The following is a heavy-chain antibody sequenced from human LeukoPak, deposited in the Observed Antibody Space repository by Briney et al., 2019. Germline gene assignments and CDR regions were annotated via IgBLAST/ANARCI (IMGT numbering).Heavy chain of an antibody. Sequence: GGSLRLPCAASGFTLSSNYMSWVRQAPGKGLQWVSVIYSDGSTYYAASVKGRFTISRDNSKNTLYLQMNSLRAEDTDVYYCARALYTNIWYVSEYWGQGTLVTVSS. D-gene: IGHD6-13*01. V-gene: IGHV3-53*01. CDR3: ARALYTNIWYVSEY. CDR1: GFTLSSNY. J-gene: IGHJ4*02. CDR2: IYSDGST.